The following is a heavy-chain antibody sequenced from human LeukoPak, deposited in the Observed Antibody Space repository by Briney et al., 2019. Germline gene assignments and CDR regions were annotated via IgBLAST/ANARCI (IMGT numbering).Heavy chain of an antibody. V-gene: IGHV4-61*01. Sequence: SETLSLTCTVSGGSVSSGTYYWSWIRQPPGKGLEWIGYIYYTESTNYNPPLKMRLTIAVDTSKNQFSLKLSSVTAADTAVYYCARRGGSGRSFDYWGQGTLVTVSS. CDR2: IYYTEST. CDR1: GGSVSSGTYY. J-gene: IGHJ4*02. CDR3: ARRGGSGRSFDY. D-gene: IGHD3-10*01.